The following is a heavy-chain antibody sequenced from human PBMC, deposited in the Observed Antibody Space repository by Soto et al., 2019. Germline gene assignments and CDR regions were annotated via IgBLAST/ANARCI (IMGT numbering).Heavy chain of an antibody. CDR1: GYTFTGYY. D-gene: IGHD3-9*01. V-gene: IGHV1-2*04. J-gene: IGHJ6*02. Sequence: ASVKVSCKASGYTFTGYYMHWVRQAPGQGLEWMGWINPNSGGTNYAQKFQGWVTMTRDTSISTAYMELSRLRSDDTAVYYCAREGDYDILTGPAYGMDVWGQGTTVTVSS. CDR3: AREGDYDILTGPAYGMDV. CDR2: INPNSGGT.